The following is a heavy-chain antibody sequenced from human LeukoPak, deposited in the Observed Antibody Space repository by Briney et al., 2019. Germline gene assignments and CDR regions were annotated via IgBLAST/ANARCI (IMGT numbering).Heavy chain of an antibody. CDR3: ARDNGKDYDFWSGYYTTPSFDY. Sequence: SETLSLTCTVSGGSISSSSYYWGWIRQPPGKGLEWIGSIYYSGSTYYNPSLKSRVTISVDTSKNQFSLKLSSVTAADTAVYYCARDNGKDYDFWSGYYTTPSFDYWGQGTLVTVSS. CDR2: IYYSGST. V-gene: IGHV4-39*02. J-gene: IGHJ4*02. D-gene: IGHD3-3*01. CDR1: GGSISSSSYY.